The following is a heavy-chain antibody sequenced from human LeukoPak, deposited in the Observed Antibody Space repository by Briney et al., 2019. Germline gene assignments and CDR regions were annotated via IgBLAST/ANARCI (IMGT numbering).Heavy chain of an antibody. J-gene: IGHJ4*02. CDR1: GGSFSGYF. V-gene: IGHV4-34*01. Sequence: KPSETLSLTCAVYGGSFSGYFWSWIRQPPGKGLEWIGEINHSGSTNYNPSLKSRVTISADTSKNQFSLNLSSVTAADTAIYYCARENAGYWGQGTLVTVSS. CDR3: ARENAGY. CDR2: INHSGST. D-gene: IGHD3-10*01.